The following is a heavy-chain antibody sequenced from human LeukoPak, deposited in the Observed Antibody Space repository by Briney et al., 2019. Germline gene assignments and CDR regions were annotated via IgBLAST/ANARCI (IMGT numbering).Heavy chain of an antibody. CDR3: ARALGAYSSSWYSDY. CDR1: GYTFTSYA. CDR2: INAGNGNT. D-gene: IGHD6-13*01. Sequence: ASVKVSCKASGYTFTSYAMHWVRQAPGQRLEWMGWINAGNGNTKYSQKFQGRVTMTRDMSTSTVYMELSSLRSEDTAVYYCARALGAYSSSWYSDYWGQGTLVTVSS. V-gene: IGHV1-3*01. J-gene: IGHJ4*02.